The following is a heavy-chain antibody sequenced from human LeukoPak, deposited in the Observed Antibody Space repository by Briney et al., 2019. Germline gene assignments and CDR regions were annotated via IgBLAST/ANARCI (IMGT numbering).Heavy chain of an antibody. CDR3: ARYCSGGSCYSGFDY. Sequence: ASVKVSCKASGYTFTSYAMNWVRQASGQGLEWMGWINTNTGNPTYAQGFTGRFVFSLDTSVSTAYLQIGSLKAEDTAVYYCARYCSGGSCYSGFDYWGQGTLVTVSS. V-gene: IGHV7-4-1*01. CDR2: INTNTGNP. J-gene: IGHJ4*02. D-gene: IGHD2-15*01. CDR1: GYTFTSYA.